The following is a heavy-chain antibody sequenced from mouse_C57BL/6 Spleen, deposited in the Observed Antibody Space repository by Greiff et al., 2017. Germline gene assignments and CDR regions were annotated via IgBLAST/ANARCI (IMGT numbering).Heavy chain of an antibody. Sequence: QVQLQQPGAELVKPGASVKLSCKASGYTFTSYWMQWVKQRPGQGLEWIGEIDPSDSYTNYNQKFKGKATLTVDTSSSTAYMQLSSLTSEYSAVYYCARAEVRQWNFDYWGQGTTLTVSS. J-gene: IGHJ2*01. D-gene: IGHD1-3*01. CDR3: ARAEVRQWNFDY. CDR1: GYTFTSYW. V-gene: IGHV1-50*01. CDR2: IDPSDSYT.